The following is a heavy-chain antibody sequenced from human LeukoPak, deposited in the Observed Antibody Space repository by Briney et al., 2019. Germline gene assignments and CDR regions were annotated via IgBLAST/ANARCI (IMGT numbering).Heavy chain of an antibody. CDR1: GFTFSSYS. CDR2: ISSSGTTI. D-gene: IGHD2-2*01. J-gene: IGHJ4*02. V-gene: IGHV3-48*01. Sequence: PGGSLRLSCAASGFTFSSYSMNWVRQAPEKGLEWVSYISSSGTTIYYADSVKGRFTISRDNAKNSLYLQTNSLRAEDTAVYYCARDRSRMIWGQGTLVTVSS. CDR3: ARDRSRMI.